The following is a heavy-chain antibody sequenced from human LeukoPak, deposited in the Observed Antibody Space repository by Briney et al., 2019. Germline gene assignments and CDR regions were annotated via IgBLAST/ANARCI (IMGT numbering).Heavy chain of an antibody. D-gene: IGHD1-1*01. CDR2: LSHQGTAE. CDR1: GFPFSLYG. J-gene: IGHJ4*02. CDR3: AKPLSSGTTGTTGYFDY. V-gene: IGHV3-30*18. Sequence: GGSLRLSCAASGFPFSLYGMQWVRQAPGKGLEWVAYLSHQGTAENYADSVKGRFTISRDNSKNTLYPQMNSLRPEDTAVYYCAKPLSSGTTGTTGYFDYWGQGTLVTVSS.